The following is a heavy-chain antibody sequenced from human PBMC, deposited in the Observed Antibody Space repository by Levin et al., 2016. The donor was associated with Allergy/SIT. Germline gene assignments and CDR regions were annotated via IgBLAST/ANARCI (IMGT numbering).Heavy chain of an antibody. D-gene: IGHD1-7*01. CDR2: IYPGDSDT. Sequence: GESLKISCKGSGYSFTSYWIAWVRQMPGKGLEWMGIIYPGDSDTRYSPSFQGQVTISADKSISTAYLQWSTLKASDTAMYYCARQSRGTGTTSWYFDLWGRGTLVTVSS. V-gene: IGHV5-51*01. CDR1: GYSFTSYW. J-gene: IGHJ2*01. CDR3: ARQSRGTGTTSWYFDL.